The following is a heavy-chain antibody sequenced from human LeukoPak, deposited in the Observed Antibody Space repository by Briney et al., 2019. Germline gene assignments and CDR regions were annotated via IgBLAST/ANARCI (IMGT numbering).Heavy chain of an antibody. CDR2: INHSGST. V-gene: IGHV4-34*01. CDR3: ASGAPFWSGLPMDV. J-gene: IGHJ6*03. Sequence: PSETLSLTCTVSGGSISTYYWSWILQPPGKGLEWIGEINHSGSTNYNPSLKSRVTISVDTSKNQFSLKLSSVTAADTAVYYCASGAPFWSGLPMDVWGKGTTVTVSS. CDR1: GGSISTYY. D-gene: IGHD3-3*01.